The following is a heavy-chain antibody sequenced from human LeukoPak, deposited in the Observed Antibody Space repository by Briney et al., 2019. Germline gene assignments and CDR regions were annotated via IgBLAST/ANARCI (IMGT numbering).Heavy chain of an antibody. Sequence: ASVKVSCKASGYTFTSYGISWVRQAPGQGLEWMGWISAYNGNTNYAQKLQGRVTMTTDTSTSTAYMELSSLRSEDTAVYYCAKTRTSYYYYYYMDVWGKGTTVTISS. D-gene: IGHD6-6*01. CDR2: ISAYNGNT. CDR1: GYTFTSYG. J-gene: IGHJ6*03. CDR3: AKTRTSYYYYYYMDV. V-gene: IGHV1-18*01.